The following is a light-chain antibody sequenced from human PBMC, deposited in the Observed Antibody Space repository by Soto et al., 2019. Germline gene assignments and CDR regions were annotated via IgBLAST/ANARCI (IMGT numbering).Light chain of an antibody. CDR3: QQYGSSPWT. V-gene: IGKV3-20*01. CDR1: QSVSSSY. J-gene: IGKJ1*01. CDR2: GAS. Sequence: EIVLTQSPGTLSLSPGERATLSCRASQSVSSSYLAWYQQKPGQAPRPLIYGASSRAIGMPDRFSGSVSGTDFSLTISRLEPEDFSVYYCQQYGSSPWTLGQGTKVEIK.